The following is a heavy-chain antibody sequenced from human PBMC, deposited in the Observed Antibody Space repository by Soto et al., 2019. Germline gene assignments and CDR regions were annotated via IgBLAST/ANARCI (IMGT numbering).Heavy chain of an antibody. CDR2: IIPIFGTA. D-gene: IGHD6-13*01. V-gene: IGHV1-69*13. J-gene: IGHJ6*02. CDR1: GGTFSSYA. Sequence: SVKVSCKASGGTFSSYAISWVRQAPGQGLEWMGGIIPIFGTANYAQKFQGRVTITADESTSTAYMELSSLRSEDTAVYYCARPETVTYSSSWYLRQNYYYYGMDVWGQGTTVTVSS. CDR3: ARPETVTYSSSWYLRQNYYYYGMDV.